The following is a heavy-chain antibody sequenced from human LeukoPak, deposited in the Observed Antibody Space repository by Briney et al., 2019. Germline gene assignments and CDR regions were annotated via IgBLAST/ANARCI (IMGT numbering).Heavy chain of an antibody. Sequence: SETLSLTCTVSGGSISSHYWSWIRQPPGKGLEWIGYIYYSGSTNYNPSLKSRVTISVDTSKNQFSLKLSSVTAADTAVYYRARGPPVSVWYSFRYMDVWGKGTTVTVSS. D-gene: IGHD2-21*02. CDR1: GGSISSHY. CDR3: ARGPPVSVWYSFRYMDV. CDR2: IYYSGST. V-gene: IGHV4-59*11. J-gene: IGHJ6*03.